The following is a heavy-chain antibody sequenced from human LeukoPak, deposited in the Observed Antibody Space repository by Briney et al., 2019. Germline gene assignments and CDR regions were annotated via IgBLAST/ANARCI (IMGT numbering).Heavy chain of an antibody. V-gene: IGHV3-9*01. J-gene: IGHJ6*02. D-gene: IGHD6-19*01. Sequence: TGVSLRLSCAASGFTFDDYAMHWVRQAPGKGLGWVSGISWNSGSIGYADSVKGRFTISRDNAKNSLYLQMNSLRAEDTALYYCAKDISGYSSGWYGYYYYGMDVWGQGTTVTVSS. CDR1: GFTFDDYA. CDR2: ISWNSGSI. CDR3: AKDISGYSSGWYGYYYYGMDV.